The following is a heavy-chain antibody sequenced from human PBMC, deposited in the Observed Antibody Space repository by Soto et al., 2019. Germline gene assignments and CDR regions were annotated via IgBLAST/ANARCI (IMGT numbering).Heavy chain of an antibody. V-gene: IGHV1-8*01. D-gene: IGHD6-19*01. CDR3: ARAKGYSSGQRRFFDY. Sequence: ASVKVSCKASGYTFTSYDINWVRQATGQGLEWMGWMNPNSGNTGYAQKFQGRVTMTRNTSISTAYMELSSLRSEDTAVYYCARAKGYSSGQRRFFDYWGQGTLVTVSS. CDR2: MNPNSGNT. CDR1: GYTFTSYD. J-gene: IGHJ4*02.